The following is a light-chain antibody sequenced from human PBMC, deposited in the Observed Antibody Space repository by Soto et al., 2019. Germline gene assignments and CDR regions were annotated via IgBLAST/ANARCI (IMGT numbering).Light chain of an antibody. V-gene: IGKV3-20*01. J-gene: IGKJ1*01. CDR3: YQYDSSPWT. CDR2: DAS. Sequence: EVVMTQSPATLSVNPGERATLSCRASQSVSSNLAWYQQKPGQSPRLVIYDASSRATGIPDRFSGSGSGTDFTLTISRLEPEDFAVYFCYQYDSSPWTFGQGTKVDNK. CDR1: QSVSSN.